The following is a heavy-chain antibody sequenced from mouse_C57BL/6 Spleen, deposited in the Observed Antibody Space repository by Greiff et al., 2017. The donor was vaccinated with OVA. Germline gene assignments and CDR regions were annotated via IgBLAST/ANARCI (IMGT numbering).Heavy chain of an antibody. CDR2: ISGGGGNT. J-gene: IGHJ2*01. CDR1: GFTFSSYT. CDR3: ASLYYYGSSLYY. D-gene: IGHD1-1*01. Sequence: EVKLEESGGGLVKPGGSLKLSCAASGFTFSSYTMSWVRQTPEKRLEWVATISGGGGNTYYPDSVKGRFTISRDNAKNTLYLQMSSLRSEDTALYYCASLYYYGSSLYYWGQGTTLTVSS. V-gene: IGHV5-9*01.